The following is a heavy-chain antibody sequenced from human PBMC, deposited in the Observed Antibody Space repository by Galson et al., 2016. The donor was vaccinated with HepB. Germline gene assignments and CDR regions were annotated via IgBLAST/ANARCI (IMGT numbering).Heavy chain of an antibody. CDR3: AKSPFKGDHYDRIDWFDP. CDR2: ISGDGGNT. CDR1: GFTFSSYT. V-gene: IGHV3-23*01. J-gene: IGHJ5*02. D-gene: IGHD3-22*01. Sequence: SLRLSCAVSGFTFSSYTMSWVRQPPGKGPEWVSVISGDGGNTFYLESVKGRFTISRDNSKNWLYLQMNSLRAEDSAVYYCAKSPFKGDHYDRIDWFDPWGQGTLVTVSS.